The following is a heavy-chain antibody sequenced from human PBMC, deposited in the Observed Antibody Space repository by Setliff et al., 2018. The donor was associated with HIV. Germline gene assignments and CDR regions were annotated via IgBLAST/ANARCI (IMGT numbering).Heavy chain of an antibody. CDR3: ARDPPGSGFHLDY. Sequence: GGSLRLSCAASGFTFSTYRMNWVRQAPGKGLEWVSSISSSSTTIYCADSVRGRFTISRDNSKNTMYLQMNTLRVEDTAVYYCARDPPGSGFHLDYWGQGTPVTVSS. CDR2: ISSSSTTI. CDR1: GFTFSTYR. D-gene: IGHD5-12*01. J-gene: IGHJ4*02. V-gene: IGHV3-48*01.